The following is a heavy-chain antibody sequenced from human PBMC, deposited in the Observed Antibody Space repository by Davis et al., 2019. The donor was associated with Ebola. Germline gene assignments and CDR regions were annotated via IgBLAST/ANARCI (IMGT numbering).Heavy chain of an antibody. D-gene: IGHD3-3*01. V-gene: IGHV4-39*01. Sequence: MPSEILSLTCTVSGGSIISSSSYWGWIRQPPRKGLEWIGSIYYSGITYYNPSLKSRVTISVDTSKNQFSLKLRSVTAADTAVYYCARQGWSGYSLRHWLDPWGRGTLVTVSS. CDR3: ARQGWSGYSLRHWLDP. J-gene: IGHJ5*02. CDR1: GGSIISSSSY. CDR2: IYYSGIT.